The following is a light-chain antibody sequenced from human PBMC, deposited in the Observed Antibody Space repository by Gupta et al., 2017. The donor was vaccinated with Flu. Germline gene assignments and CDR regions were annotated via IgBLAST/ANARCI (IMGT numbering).Light chain of an antibody. CDR1: QSLLHNNGQNY. CDR3: MQAIQANRQT. V-gene: IGKV2-28*01. CDR2: LAS. Sequence: EIVMTQAPLSLPVTPGEPASISCRSSQSLLHNNGQNYLDWYLQKPGQSPQLLIYLASTRASGVPDRFSGSVSGTDFTLKISRGEAEDVGVYYCMQAIQANRQTFGQGTKVEI. J-gene: IGKJ1*01.